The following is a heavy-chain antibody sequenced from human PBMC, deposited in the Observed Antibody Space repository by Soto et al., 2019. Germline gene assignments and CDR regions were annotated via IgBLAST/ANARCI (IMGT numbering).Heavy chain of an antibody. CDR2: IKKDGSET. Sequence: PGGSLRLSCEASGCTFIDHWMTWVRQAPGKGLEWVANIKKDGSETYYVESVKGRFTISRDNAKNSLFLQMNSLTGEDTAIYYCAYFAGYDNDWRGWFDPWGQGTLVTVSS. V-gene: IGHV3-7*01. CDR3: AYFAGYDNDWRGWFDP. CDR1: GCTFIDHW. D-gene: IGHD3-9*01. J-gene: IGHJ5*02.